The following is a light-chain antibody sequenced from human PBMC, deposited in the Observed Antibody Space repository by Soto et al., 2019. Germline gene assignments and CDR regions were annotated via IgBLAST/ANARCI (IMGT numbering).Light chain of an antibody. Sequence: QSVLTQPASVSGSPGQSITISCTGTSSDVGNYNFVSWYQHHAGTAPKIIIYQVTNRPSGVSDRFSGSKSGDTASLTISGLQAEDEADYYCTSYTAFSTDILFGGGTKLTVL. J-gene: IGLJ2*01. CDR2: QVT. V-gene: IGLV2-14*01. CDR1: SSDVGNYNF. CDR3: TSYTAFSTDIL.